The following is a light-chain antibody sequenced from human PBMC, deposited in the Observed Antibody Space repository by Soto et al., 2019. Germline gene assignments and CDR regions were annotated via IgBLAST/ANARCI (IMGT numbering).Light chain of an antibody. Sequence: IQVTQSPSSLSTSVGDSVTITCRASQSISNFLNWYQHKPGKAPDLLIYAASTLFSGVPSRFRGSGSGTDFTLTITSLQPEDFATYYCQQSYRAPYTFGQGTKLEIK. J-gene: IGKJ2*01. CDR1: QSISNF. CDR3: QQSYRAPYT. CDR2: AAS. V-gene: IGKV1-39*01.